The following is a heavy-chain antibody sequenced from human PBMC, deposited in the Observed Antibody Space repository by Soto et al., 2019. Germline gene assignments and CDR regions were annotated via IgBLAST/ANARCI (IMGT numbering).Heavy chain of an antibody. CDR3: ARGSSVYGDLH. CDR2: IYYSGST. D-gene: IGHD4-17*01. J-gene: IGHJ4*02. V-gene: IGHV4-31*02. Sequence: SETRSLTWTVSGGSISSGGYYWSRIRQHPGKGLEWIGYIYYSGSTYYNPSLKSRVTISVDTSKNQFSLKLSSVTAADTAVYYCARGSSVYGDLHWGQGTLVTVSS. CDR1: GGSISSGGYY.